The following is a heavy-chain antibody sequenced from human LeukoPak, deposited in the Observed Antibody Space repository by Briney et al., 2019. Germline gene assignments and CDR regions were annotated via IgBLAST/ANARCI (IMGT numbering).Heavy chain of an antibody. CDR1: GDSVSSSSAA. D-gene: IGHD3-16*01. CDR3: AAGGGAF. Sequence: SQTLSLTCALSGDSVSSSSAAWQWTTQSPSRGVEWLGRSYYWSKRYNDYGLSVKGRIPNMPDTSKNQFSRRLSSMTPGETAVYYCAAGGGAF. J-gene: IGHJ3*01. V-gene: IGHV6-1*01. CDR2: SYYWSKRYN.